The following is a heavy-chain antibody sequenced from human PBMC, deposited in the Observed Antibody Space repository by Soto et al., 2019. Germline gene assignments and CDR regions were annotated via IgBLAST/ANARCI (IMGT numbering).Heavy chain of an antibody. CDR2: IYYSGST. Sequence: QVQLQESGPGLVKPSQTLSLTCTVSGGSISSGGYYWSWIRQHPGKVLEWIGYIYYSGSTYYNPPLMSRVTISVDTSKNKFSLKLSSVTAADTAVYYCAGDKGPLHNWFDPWGQGTLVTVSS. J-gene: IGHJ5*02. V-gene: IGHV4-31*03. CDR1: GGSISSGGYY. CDR3: AGDKGPLHNWFDP.